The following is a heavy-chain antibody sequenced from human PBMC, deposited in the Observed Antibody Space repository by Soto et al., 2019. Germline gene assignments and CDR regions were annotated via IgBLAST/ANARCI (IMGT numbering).Heavy chain of an antibody. CDR2: VNPNTGGT. D-gene: IGHD3-10*01. J-gene: IGHJ3*02. CDR3: AALDSGSYYGNALDI. CDR1: GYSFTEHY. Sequence: GASVKVSRKASGYSFTEHYIHWVRQAPGQGLEWMGWVNPNTGGTNYAQRFHGRVTMTRDTSITTAYMELSSLRSDDTALFYCAALDSGSYYGNALDIWGQGTMVTVSS. V-gene: IGHV1-2*02.